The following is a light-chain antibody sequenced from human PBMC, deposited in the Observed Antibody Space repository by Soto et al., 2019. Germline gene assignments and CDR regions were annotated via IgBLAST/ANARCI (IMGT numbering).Light chain of an antibody. V-gene: IGLV2-14*01. J-gene: IGLJ2*01. Sequence: QSALTQPASVSGSPGQSITISCAGTSSDVGTYNYVSWYQQHPGSTPKIIIYEVSNRPSGVSDRFSGSKSGNTASLTISGLQAGHEADYYCSSFTTSSTRIFGGGTKLTVL. CDR1: SSDVGTYNY. CDR2: EVS. CDR3: SSFTTSSTRI.